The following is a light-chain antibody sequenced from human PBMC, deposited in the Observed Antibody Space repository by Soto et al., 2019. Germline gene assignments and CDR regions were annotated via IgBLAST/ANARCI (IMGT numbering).Light chain of an antibody. J-gene: IGKJ3*01. CDR3: LHLNSYSPDT. CDR1: QGISSY. CDR2: SAS. Sequence: DIQLTQSPSFLSASVGDRVTITCWASQGISSYLAWYQQKPGEAPKLLIFSASTLQNGVPSRFSDSGSGTEFTLTISSLQPEDFATYYCLHLNSYSPDTFGPGTKVDVK. V-gene: IGKV1-9*01.